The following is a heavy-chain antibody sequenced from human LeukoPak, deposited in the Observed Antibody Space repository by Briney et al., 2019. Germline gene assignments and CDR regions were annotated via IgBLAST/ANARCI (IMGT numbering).Heavy chain of an antibody. D-gene: IGHD4-17*01. Sequence: GGSLRLSCAASGFTFSSYEMNWVRQAPGKGLDWVSYISSSGSTIYYKDSVKGRFTISRDNAKNSLYLHMTSLRVEDTAVYYCVRNDGDDAFDIWGQGTMVTVSS. CDR1: GFTFSSYE. J-gene: IGHJ3*02. CDR3: VRNDGDDAFDI. V-gene: IGHV3-48*03. CDR2: ISSSGSTI.